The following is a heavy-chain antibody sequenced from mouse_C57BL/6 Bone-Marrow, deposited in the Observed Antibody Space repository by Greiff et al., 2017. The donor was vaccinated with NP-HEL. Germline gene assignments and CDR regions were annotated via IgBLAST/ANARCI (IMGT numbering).Heavy chain of an antibody. CDR3: ASGPYYGSVRDV. J-gene: IGHJ1*03. Sequence: EVKVEESGPGLVKPSQSLSLTCSVTGYSITSGYYWNWIRQFPGSKLEWMGYISYDGSNNYNPSLKNRISITRDTSKNQFFLKLNSVTTEDTATYYCASGPYYGSVRDVWGTGTTVTVSS. D-gene: IGHD1-1*01. CDR2: ISYDGSN. CDR1: GYSITSGYY. V-gene: IGHV3-6*01.